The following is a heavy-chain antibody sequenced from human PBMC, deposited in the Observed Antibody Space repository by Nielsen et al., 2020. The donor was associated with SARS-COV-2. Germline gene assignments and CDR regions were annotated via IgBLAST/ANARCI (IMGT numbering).Heavy chain of an antibody. Sequence: ASVKVSCKASGYPFTNYAMNWVRQAPGQGLEWMGWINTDTGNPTYGQGFTGRFVFSLDTSVSTAYLQINSLKTEDTSVYYCARKAGGTSSSWWFDVWGRGTLVTVSS. D-gene: IGHD6-25*01. CDR3: ARKAGGTSSSWWFDV. J-gene: IGHJ2*01. CDR1: GYPFTNYA. CDR2: INTDTGNP. V-gene: IGHV7-4-1*02.